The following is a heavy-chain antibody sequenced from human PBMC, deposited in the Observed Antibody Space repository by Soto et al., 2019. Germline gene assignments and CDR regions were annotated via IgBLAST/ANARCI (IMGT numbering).Heavy chain of an antibody. CDR3: ARGSFWSGYYRSPHFDY. Sequence: PGGSLRLSCAASVFTFSSYAMHWVRQAPGKGLEWVAVISYDGSNKYYADSVKGRFTISRDNSKNTLYLQMNSLRAEDTAVYYCARGSFWSGYYRSPHFDYWGQGTLVTVSS. J-gene: IGHJ4*02. V-gene: IGHV3-30-3*01. CDR1: VFTFSSYA. D-gene: IGHD3-3*01. CDR2: ISYDGSNK.